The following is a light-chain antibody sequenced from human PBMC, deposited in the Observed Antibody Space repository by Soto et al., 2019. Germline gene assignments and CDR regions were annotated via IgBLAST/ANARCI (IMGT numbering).Light chain of an antibody. CDR2: EGS. J-gene: IGLJ2*01. CDR1: SSDVGSYNL. CDR3: CSYAGSSTVV. Sequence: QSALTQPASVSGSPGQSITISCTGTSSDVGSYNLVSWYQQHPGKAPKLRIYEGSKRPSGVSNRFSGSKSGNTASLTISGLQAEDAADYYCCSYAGSSTVVFGGGTKLTVL. V-gene: IGLV2-23*01.